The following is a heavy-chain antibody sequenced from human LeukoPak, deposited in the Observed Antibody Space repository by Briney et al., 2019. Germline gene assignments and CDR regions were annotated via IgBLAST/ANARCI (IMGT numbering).Heavy chain of an antibody. CDR1: GFTFSSYW. CDR2: INSDGSNT. Sequence: PGGSLRLSCAASGFTFSSYWMHWVRQAPGKGLVWVSRINSDGSNTSHADSVKGRFTISRDNAKNTLYLQMNSLRAEDTALYYCAKNDYYDSSGFDYWGQGTLVTVSS. CDR3: AKNDYYDSSGFDY. J-gene: IGHJ4*02. D-gene: IGHD3-22*01. V-gene: IGHV3-74*01.